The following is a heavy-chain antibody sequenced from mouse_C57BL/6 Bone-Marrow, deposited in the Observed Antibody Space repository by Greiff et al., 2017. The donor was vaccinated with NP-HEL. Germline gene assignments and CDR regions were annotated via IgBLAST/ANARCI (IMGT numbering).Heavy chain of an antibody. CDR3: TRDGYLTDY. CDR1: GFTIKDDY. CDR2: IDPENGDT. D-gene: IGHD2-3*01. Sequence: VQLQQSGAELVRPGASVKLSCTASGFTIKDDYMHWVKQRPEQGLEWIGWIDPENGDTEYASKFQGKATITADTSSNTAYLQLSSLTSEDTAGYYCTRDGYLTDYWGQGTTLTVSS. V-gene: IGHV14-4*01. J-gene: IGHJ2*01.